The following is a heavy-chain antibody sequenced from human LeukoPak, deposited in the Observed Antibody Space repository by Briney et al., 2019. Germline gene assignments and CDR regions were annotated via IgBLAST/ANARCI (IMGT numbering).Heavy chain of an antibody. CDR2: ISYDGSNK. Sequence: PGGSLRLSCAASGFTFSSYAMHWVRQAPGKGLEWVAVISYDGSNKYYADSVKSRFTISRDNAKNSLYLQMNSLRAEDTAVYYCARGFRDTAMFLDYWGQGTLVTVSS. CDR3: ARGFRDTAMFLDY. V-gene: IGHV3-30*07. J-gene: IGHJ4*02. CDR1: GFTFSSYA. D-gene: IGHD5-18*01.